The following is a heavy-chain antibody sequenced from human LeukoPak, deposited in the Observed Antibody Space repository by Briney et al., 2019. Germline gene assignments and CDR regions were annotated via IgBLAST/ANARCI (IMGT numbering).Heavy chain of an antibody. CDR2: IYYSGST. J-gene: IGHJ2*01. V-gene: IGHV4-39*01. CDR1: GGSISSSSYY. CDR3: ARHRVDYYDSSGPNWYFDL. D-gene: IGHD3-22*01. Sequence: SETLSLTCTVSGGSISSSSYYWGWIRQPPGKGLEWIGSIYYSGSTYYNPSLKSRVTISVGTSKNQFSLKLSSVTAADTAVYYCARHRVDYYDSSGPNWYFDLWGRGTLVTVSS.